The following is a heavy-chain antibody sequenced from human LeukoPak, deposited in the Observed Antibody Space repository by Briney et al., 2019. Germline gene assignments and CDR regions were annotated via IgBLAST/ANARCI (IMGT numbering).Heavy chain of an antibody. CDR3: ARVRKYSSGSDY. V-gene: IGHV4-61*10. J-gene: IGHJ4*02. Sequence: SETLSLTCTVSGGSISSGSYYWSWIRQPAGKGLEWIGEINHSGSTNYNPSLKSRVTTSVDTSKNQFSLKLSSVTAADTAVYYCARVRKYSSGSDYWGQGTLVTVSS. CDR2: INHSGST. D-gene: IGHD3-22*01. CDR1: GGSISSGSYY.